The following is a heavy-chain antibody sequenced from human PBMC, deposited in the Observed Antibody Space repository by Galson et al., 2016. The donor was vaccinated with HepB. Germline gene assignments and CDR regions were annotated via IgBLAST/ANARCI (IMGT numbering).Heavy chain of an antibody. V-gene: IGHV3-15*01. D-gene: IGHD2-2*01. CDR2: IKSETDGGTT. J-gene: IGHJ4*02. CDR3: TTMLGHCSSTNC. CDR1: GFTFSDAW. Sequence: SLRLSCAASGFTFSDAWMTWVRQAPGKGLEWVGRIKSETDGGTTDYAAPVKGRFTISRDDSKNMFYLQMNSLQTEDTADYYCTTMLGHCSSTNCWGQGTLVTVSS.